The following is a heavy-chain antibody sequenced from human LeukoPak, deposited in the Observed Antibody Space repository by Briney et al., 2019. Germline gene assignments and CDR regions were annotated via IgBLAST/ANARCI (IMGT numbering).Heavy chain of an antibody. CDR1: GFTFSRYS. Sequence: GGSLRLSCAASGFTFSRYSMNWVRQAPGKGLEWVSSISSSSSYIYYADSVKGRFTISRDNAKNSLHLQMNSLRAEDTAVYYCATVPIAAIDYWGQGTLVTVSS. D-gene: IGHD6-13*01. J-gene: IGHJ4*02. V-gene: IGHV3-21*01. CDR2: ISSSSSYI. CDR3: ATVPIAAIDY.